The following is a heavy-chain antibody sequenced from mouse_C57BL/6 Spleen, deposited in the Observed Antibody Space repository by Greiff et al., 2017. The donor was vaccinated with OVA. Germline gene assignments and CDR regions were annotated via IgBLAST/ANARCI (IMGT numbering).Heavy chain of an antibody. CDR2: IYPSDSET. CDR3: AAGKTDYAMDY. CDR1: GYTFTSYW. D-gene: IGHD4-1*01. J-gene: IGHJ4*01. V-gene: IGHV1-61*01. Sequence: VQLQQPGAELVRPGSSVKLSCKASGYTFTSYWMDWVKQRPGQGLEWIGNIYPSDSETHYNQKFKDKATLTVDKSSSTAYMQLSSLTSEDSAVYYCAAGKTDYAMDYWGQGTSVTVSS.